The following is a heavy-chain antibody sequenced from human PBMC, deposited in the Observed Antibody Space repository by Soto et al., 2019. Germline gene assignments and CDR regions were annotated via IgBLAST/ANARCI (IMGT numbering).Heavy chain of an antibody. J-gene: IGHJ4*02. V-gene: IGHV4-59*01. Sequence: SETLSLTCTVSGGSISSYYWSWIRQPPGKGLEWIGYIYYSGSTNYNPSLKSRVTISVDTSKNQFSLKLSSVTAADTAVYYCARVKAEYYDILTGYYGIDYWGQGTLVTVSS. CDR3: ARVKAEYYDILTGYYGIDY. D-gene: IGHD3-9*01. CDR1: GGSISSYY. CDR2: IYYSGST.